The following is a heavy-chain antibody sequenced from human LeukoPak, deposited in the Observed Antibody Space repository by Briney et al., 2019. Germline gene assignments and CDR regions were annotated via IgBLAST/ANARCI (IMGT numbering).Heavy chain of an antibody. D-gene: IGHD3-10*01. Sequence: PGGSLRLSCAASGFTVSPNYMSWVRQAPGKGLEWVSVIYSGGSTYYADSVKGRFTISRDNSKNTLYLQMNNLRAEDTAVYYCARAVRPSGSGNYYPYYFDYWGQGTLVTVSS. J-gene: IGHJ4*02. CDR2: IYSGGST. V-gene: IGHV3-53*01. CDR1: GFTVSPNY. CDR3: ARAVRPSGSGNYYPYYFDY.